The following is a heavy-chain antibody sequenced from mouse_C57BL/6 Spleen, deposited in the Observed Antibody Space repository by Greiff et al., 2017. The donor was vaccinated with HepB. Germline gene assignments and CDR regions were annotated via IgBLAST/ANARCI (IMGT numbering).Heavy chain of an antibody. Sequence: VQLQQPGAELVMPGASVKLSCKASGYTFTSYWMHWVKQRPGQGLEWIGEIDPSDSYTNYNQKFKGKSTLTVDKSSSTAYMQLSSLTSEDSAVYYCARSYSNHMDYWGQGTSVTVSS. J-gene: IGHJ4*01. CDR3: ARSYSNHMDY. CDR1: GYTFTSYW. D-gene: IGHD2-5*01. V-gene: IGHV1-69*01. CDR2: IDPSDSYT.